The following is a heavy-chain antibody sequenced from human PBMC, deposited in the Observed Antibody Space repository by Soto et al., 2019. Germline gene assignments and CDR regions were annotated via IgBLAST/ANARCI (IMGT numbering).Heavy chain of an antibody. CDR2: ISYDGSNK. Sequence: QVQLVESGGGVVQPGRSLRLSCAASGFTFSSYAMHWVRQAPGKGLEWVAVISYDGSNKYYADSVKGRFTISRDNSKNTVYLQMESLRAEDTAVYYCARAGSGWYLAYSGMDVWGQGTTVTVSS. V-gene: IGHV3-30-3*01. CDR3: ARAGSGWYLAYSGMDV. D-gene: IGHD6-19*01. CDR1: GFTFSSYA. J-gene: IGHJ6*02.